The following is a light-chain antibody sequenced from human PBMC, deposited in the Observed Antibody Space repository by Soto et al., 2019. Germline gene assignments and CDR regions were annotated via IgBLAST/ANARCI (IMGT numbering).Light chain of an antibody. V-gene: IGKV3-15*01. CDR3: QQYNDWPQT. CDR1: QSVSSY. Sequence: EIVLTQSPATLSLSPGEIATLSFRASQSVSSYLAWYQQKPGRAPRLLIYGASTRATGIPGRFSGSGSGTEFTLTISSLESEDFAVYYCQQYNDWPQTFGQGTKVDIK. CDR2: GAS. J-gene: IGKJ1*01.